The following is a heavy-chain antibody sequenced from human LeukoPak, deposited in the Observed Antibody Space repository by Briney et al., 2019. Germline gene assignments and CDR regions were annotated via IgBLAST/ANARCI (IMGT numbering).Heavy chain of an antibody. CDR1: GFTFSSYS. V-gene: IGHV3-21*01. CDR2: ISSRSSYI. CDR3: ASFRDYSNCN. J-gene: IGHJ4*02. Sequence: GGSLRLSCAASGFTFSSYSMNWVRQAPGKGLEWVSFISSRSSYIYYADSVKGRFTISRDNANNSLYLHMNSLRAEGTAVYYCASFRDYSNCNWGQGTLVTVSS. D-gene: IGHD4-11*01.